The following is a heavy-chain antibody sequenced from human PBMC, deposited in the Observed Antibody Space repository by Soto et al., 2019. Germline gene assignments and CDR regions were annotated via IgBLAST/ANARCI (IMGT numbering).Heavy chain of an antibody. Sequence: SETLSLTCTVSGGSISSYYWRWIRQPQGKGLEWIGYIYYSGSTNYNPSLKSRVTISVDTSKNQFSLKLSSVTAADTAVYYCARLSPSDSSSWFFDYWGQGTLGTVSS. CDR3: ARLSPSDSSSWFFDY. V-gene: IGHV4-59*01. D-gene: IGHD6-13*01. CDR2: IYYSGST. J-gene: IGHJ4*02. CDR1: GGSISSYY.